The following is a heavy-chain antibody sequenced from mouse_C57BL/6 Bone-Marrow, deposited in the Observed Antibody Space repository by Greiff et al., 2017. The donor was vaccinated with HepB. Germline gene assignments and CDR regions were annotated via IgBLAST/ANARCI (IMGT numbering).Heavy chain of an antibody. V-gene: IGHV5-12*01. CDR2: ISNGGGST. J-gene: IGHJ2*01. Sequence: EVKLVESGGGLVQPGGSLKLSCAASGFTFSDYYMYWVRQTPEKRLEWVAYISNGGGSTYYPDNVKGRFTISRDNAKNTLYLQMSRLKSEDTAMYYCSRHSIYYYGSSYPFDYWGQGTTLTVSS. D-gene: IGHD1-1*01. CDR3: SRHSIYYYGSSYPFDY. CDR1: GFTFSDYY.